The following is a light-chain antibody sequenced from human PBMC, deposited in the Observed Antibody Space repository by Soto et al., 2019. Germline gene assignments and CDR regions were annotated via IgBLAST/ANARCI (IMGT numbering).Light chain of an antibody. CDR2: SAS. V-gene: IGKV1-9*01. J-gene: IGKJ5*01. CDR1: QGISSY. Sequence: IQLTQSPSSLSASVGDRVTITCRASQGISSYLAWYQQKPGKAPKLLIYSASTLQSGVPSRFSGSGSGTDFTLTISSLQPEDFATYYCQQLNSYLSITFGQGTRLEIK. CDR3: QQLNSYLSIT.